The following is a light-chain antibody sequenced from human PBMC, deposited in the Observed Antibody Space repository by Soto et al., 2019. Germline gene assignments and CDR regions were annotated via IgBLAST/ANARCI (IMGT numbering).Light chain of an antibody. Sequence: QSVLTQPPSVSGAPGQRVTISCTGSXSNIGAGYDVHWYQQLPGTAPKLLIYGNSNRPSGVPDRFSGSKSGTSASLAITGLQAEDEADYYCQSYDSSLSGRVVFGGGTKVTVL. CDR2: GNS. V-gene: IGLV1-40*01. CDR1: XSNIGAGYD. J-gene: IGLJ2*01. CDR3: QSYDSSLSGRVV.